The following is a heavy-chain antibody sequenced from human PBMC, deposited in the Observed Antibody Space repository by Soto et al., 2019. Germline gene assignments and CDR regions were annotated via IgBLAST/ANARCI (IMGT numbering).Heavy chain of an antibody. CDR1: DGSISTGGYS. V-gene: IGHV4-30-2*01. Sequence: TPSLTCAFSDGSISTGGYSWTWIRQPPGKGLEWIGYIYHSGSTYYNPSLKSRVTISVDRSKNQFSLKLNSVTAADTAVYYCARVPDVWGQGTTVTVS. CDR3: ARVPDV. CDR2: IYHSGST. J-gene: IGHJ6*02.